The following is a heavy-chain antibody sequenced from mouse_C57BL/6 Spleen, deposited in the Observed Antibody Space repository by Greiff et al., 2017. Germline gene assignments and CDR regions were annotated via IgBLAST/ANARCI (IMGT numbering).Heavy chain of an antibody. CDR3: ARSSSGGAMDY. Sequence: QVQLQQSGAELVRPGTSVKVSCKASGYAFTNYLIEWVKQRPGQGLEWIGVLNPGSGGTNYNEKFKGKATLTADKSSSTAYMQLSSLTSEDSAVYFCARSSSGGAMDYWGQGTSVTFSS. D-gene: IGHD3-2*02. V-gene: IGHV1-54*01. J-gene: IGHJ4*01. CDR1: GYAFTNYL. CDR2: LNPGSGGT.